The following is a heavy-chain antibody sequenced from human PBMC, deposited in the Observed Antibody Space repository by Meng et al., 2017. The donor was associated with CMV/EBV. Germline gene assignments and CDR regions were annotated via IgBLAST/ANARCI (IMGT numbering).Heavy chain of an antibody. CDR1: GYTFTSYA. CDR3: ARGPYSSSWYGYWFDP. D-gene: IGHD6-13*01. J-gene: IGHJ5*02. V-gene: IGHV1-8*01. Sequence: SGYTFTSYAINWVRQATGQGLEWMGWMNPNSGNTGYAQKFQGRVTMTRNTSISTAYMELSSLRSEDTAVYYCARGPYSSSWYGYWFDPWGQGTLVTVSS. CDR2: MNPNSGNT.